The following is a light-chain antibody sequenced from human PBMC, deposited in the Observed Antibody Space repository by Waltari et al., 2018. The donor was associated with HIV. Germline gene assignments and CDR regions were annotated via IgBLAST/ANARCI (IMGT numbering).Light chain of an antibody. CDR3: QAWDDSIAI. Sequence: SYEVTQPPSVSVSPGQTANITCSGDKLGDKYAYWYQQRPGQSPVLVIYEDNKQPSGIPERFSGSNSGNAATLTISGTQAVDEADYYCQAWDDSIAIFGGGTKLTVL. V-gene: IGLV3-1*01. J-gene: IGLJ2*01. CDR1: KLGDKY. CDR2: EDN.